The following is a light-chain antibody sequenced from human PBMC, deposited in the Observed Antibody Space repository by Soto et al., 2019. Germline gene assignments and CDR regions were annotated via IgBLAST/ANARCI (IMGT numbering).Light chain of an antibody. Sequence: DIQMTQSPSTLSASVGDRVTITCRASQSISSWLAWYQQKPGKAPKLLIYKASSLESGVPSRFSGRGSGKEFTPTISRLPPDDFATYYCQQYNSYSWTFGQGTKVEIK. V-gene: IGKV1-5*03. CDR1: QSISSW. CDR3: QQYNSYSWT. J-gene: IGKJ1*01. CDR2: KAS.